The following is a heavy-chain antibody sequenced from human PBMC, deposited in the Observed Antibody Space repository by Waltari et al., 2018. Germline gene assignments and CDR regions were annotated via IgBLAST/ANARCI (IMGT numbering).Heavy chain of an antibody. J-gene: IGHJ5*02. D-gene: IGHD5-18*01. CDR2: IYYSGST. CDR1: GGSISSYY. CDR3: ARASNVDTAMAAWFDP. Sequence: QVQLQESGPGLVKPSETLSLTCTVSGGSISSYYWSWIRQPPGKGLEWIGYIYYSGSTNYKPSLKSRVTISVDTSKNQFSLKLSSVTAADTAVYYCARASNVDTAMAAWFDPWGQGTLVTVSS. V-gene: IGHV4-59*01.